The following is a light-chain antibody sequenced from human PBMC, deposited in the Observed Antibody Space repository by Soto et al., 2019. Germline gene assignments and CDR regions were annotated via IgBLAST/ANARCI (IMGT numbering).Light chain of an antibody. V-gene: IGKV3-20*01. CDR1: QSVSSNY. CDR2: GAS. J-gene: IGKJ1*01. Sequence: EVMLTQSPGTLSLSPGERATLSCRASQSVSSNYLAWYQQKSGQAPRLLIYGASNRATGIPDRFSGSGSGTDFTLTIRRLAPEDFAVYYCQQYDTSPRTFGQGTKVELK. CDR3: QQYDTSPRT.